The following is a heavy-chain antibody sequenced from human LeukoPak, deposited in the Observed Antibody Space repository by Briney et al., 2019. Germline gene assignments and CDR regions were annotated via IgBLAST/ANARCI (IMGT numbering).Heavy chain of an antibody. CDR1: GYTFTSYA. CDR2: INAGNGNT. Sequence: ASVKVSCKASGYTFTSYAMHWVRQAPGQRLEWMGWINAGNGNTKYSQEFQGRVTITRDTSASTAYMELSSLRSEDMAVYYCARASGGSYYGDAFDIWGQGTMVTVSS. V-gene: IGHV1-3*03. CDR3: ARASGGSYYGDAFDI. D-gene: IGHD1-26*01. J-gene: IGHJ3*02.